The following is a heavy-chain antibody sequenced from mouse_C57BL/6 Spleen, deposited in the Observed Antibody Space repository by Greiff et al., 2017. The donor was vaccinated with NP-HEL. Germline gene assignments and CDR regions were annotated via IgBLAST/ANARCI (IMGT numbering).Heavy chain of an antibody. CDR3: ARLYGTYAMDY. Sequence: EVMLVESGGDLVKPGGSLKLSCAASGFTFSSYGMSWVRQTPDKRLEWVATISSGGSYTYYPDSVKGRFTISRDNAKNTLYLQMSSLKSEDTAMYYCARLYGTYAMDYWGQGTSVTVSS. V-gene: IGHV5-6*01. D-gene: IGHD1-1*01. CDR1: GFTFSSYG. CDR2: ISSGGSYT. J-gene: IGHJ4*01.